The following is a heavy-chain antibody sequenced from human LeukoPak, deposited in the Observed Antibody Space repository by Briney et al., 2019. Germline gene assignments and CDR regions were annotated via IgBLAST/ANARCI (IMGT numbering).Heavy chain of an antibody. V-gene: IGHV4-39*07. D-gene: IGHD3-22*01. CDR1: GGSISSSSYY. CDR2: IYYSGST. CDR3: ARGPFHPTDYYDSSGYSYYFDY. Sequence: PSETLSLTCTVSGGSISSSSYYWGWIRQPPGKGLEWIGSIYYSGSTNYNPSLKSRVTISVDTSKNQFSLKLSSVTAADTAVYYCARGPFHPTDYYDSSGYSYYFDYWGQGTLVTVSS. J-gene: IGHJ4*02.